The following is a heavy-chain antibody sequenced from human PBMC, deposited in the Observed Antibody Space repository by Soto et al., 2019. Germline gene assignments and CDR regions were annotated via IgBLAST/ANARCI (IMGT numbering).Heavy chain of an antibody. J-gene: IGHJ5*02. CDR2: IYWDDDK. V-gene: IGHV2-5*02. CDR1: GFPLSTSKMG. D-gene: IGHD3-22*01. CDR3: VHRRKESSGYYYAA. Sequence: QITLKESGPALVKPTQTLTLTCTFSGFPLSTSKMGVGWIRQPPGKALEWLALIYWDDDKRYSPSLKSRLTITKDTSKNQVVLTMINMDPVDTATYYCVHRRKESSGYYYAAWGQGTLVTVSS.